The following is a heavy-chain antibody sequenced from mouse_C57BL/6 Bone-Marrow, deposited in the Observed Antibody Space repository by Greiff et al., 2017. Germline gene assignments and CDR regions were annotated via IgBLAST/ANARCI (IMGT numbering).Heavy chain of an antibody. CDR2: INPNNGGT. J-gene: IGHJ3*01. Sequence: VQLQQSGPELVKPGASVKMSCKASGYTFTDYNMHWVKQSHGKSLEWIGYINPNNGGTSYNQKFKGKATLTVNKSSSTAYMELRSLTSEDSAVYYCARRYYGSSGWFAYWGQGTLVTVSA. CDR3: ARRYYGSSGWFAY. V-gene: IGHV1-22*01. D-gene: IGHD1-1*01. CDR1: GYTFTDYN.